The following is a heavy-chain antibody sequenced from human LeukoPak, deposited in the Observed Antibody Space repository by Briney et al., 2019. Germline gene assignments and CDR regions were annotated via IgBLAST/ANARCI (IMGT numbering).Heavy chain of an antibody. V-gene: IGHV3-74*01. CDR3: ARGRGGSYHY. CDR1: GFTFNTDC. Sequence: GGSLRLSCAVSGFTFNTDCVPWVGQAPGKGLVWVSRINTDGSTTTYADSVKGRFTISRDNAKNTLYLQMNSLRVEDTAVYYCARGRGGSYHYWGQGTLVTVSS. CDR2: INTDGSTT. J-gene: IGHJ4*02. D-gene: IGHD1-26*01.